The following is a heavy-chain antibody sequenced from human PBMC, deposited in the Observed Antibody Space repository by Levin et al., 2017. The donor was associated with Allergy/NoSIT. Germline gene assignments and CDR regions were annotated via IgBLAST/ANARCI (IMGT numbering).Heavy chain of an antibody. CDR1: GFTFSSYS. J-gene: IGHJ4*02. Sequence: ETLSLTCAASGFTFSSYSMNWVRQAPGKGLEWVSSISSSSSYIYYADSVKGRFTISRDNAKNSLYLQMNSLRAEDTAVYYCARAYSSSWYYFDYWGQGTLVTVSS. CDR3: ARAYSSSWYYFDY. CDR2: ISSSSSYI. D-gene: IGHD6-13*01. V-gene: IGHV3-21*01.